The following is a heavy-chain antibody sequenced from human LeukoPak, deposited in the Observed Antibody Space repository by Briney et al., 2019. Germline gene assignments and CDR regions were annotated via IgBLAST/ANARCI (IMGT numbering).Heavy chain of an antibody. Sequence: GGSLRLSCAASGFTFSSYGMHWVRQAPGKGMEWVAFIRYDGSNEYYADSVKGRFTISRDDSKNTLYLQMNSLRVEDTAVYYCAKVYIAARPHWFGPWGQGTLVTVSS. CDR1: GFTFSSYG. CDR3: AKVYIAARPHWFGP. CDR2: IRYDGSNE. J-gene: IGHJ5*02. D-gene: IGHD6-6*01. V-gene: IGHV3-30*02.